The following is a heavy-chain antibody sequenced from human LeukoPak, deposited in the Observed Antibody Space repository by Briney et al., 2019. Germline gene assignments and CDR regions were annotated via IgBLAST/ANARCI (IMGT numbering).Heavy chain of an antibody. Sequence: PGGSLRLSCAASGFTVSSNYMSWVRQAPGKGLEWGSVIYSGGSTYYADSVKGRFTISRDNSKNTLYLQMNSLRAEDTAVYYCAAPGYDSSGYDAFDIWGQGTMVTVSS. CDR1: GFTVSSNY. J-gene: IGHJ3*02. D-gene: IGHD3-22*01. CDR2: IYSGGST. CDR3: AAPGYDSSGYDAFDI. V-gene: IGHV3-66*01.